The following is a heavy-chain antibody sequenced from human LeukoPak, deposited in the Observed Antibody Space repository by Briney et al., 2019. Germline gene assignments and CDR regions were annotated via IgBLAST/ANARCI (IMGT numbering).Heavy chain of an antibody. CDR1: GFTFDDYA. V-gene: IGHV3-9*01. CDR3: AKDVTGSYYNSLFDY. D-gene: IGHD3-10*01. CDR2: ISWNSGSI. Sequence: PGRSLRLSCAASGFTFDDYAMHWVRQAPGKGLGWVSGISWNSGSIGYADSVKGRFTISRDNAKNSLYLQMNSLRAEDTALYYCAKDVTGSYYNSLFDYWGQGTLVTVSS. J-gene: IGHJ4*02.